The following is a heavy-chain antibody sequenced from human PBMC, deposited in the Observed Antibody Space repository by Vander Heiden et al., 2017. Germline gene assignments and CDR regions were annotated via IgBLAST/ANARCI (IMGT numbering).Heavy chain of an antibody. V-gene: IGHV1-46*01. J-gene: IGHJ4*02. CDR1: GYTFTSYY. CDR3: ASPPQGWGYSSSWYVILWY. Sequence: QVQLVQSGAEVKKPGASVKVSCKASGYTFTSYYMHWVRQAPGQGLEWMGIINPSGGSTSYAQKFQGRVTMTRDTSTSTVYMELSSLRSEDTAVYYCASPPQGWGYSSSWYVILWYWGQGTLVTVSS. D-gene: IGHD6-13*01. CDR2: INPSGGST.